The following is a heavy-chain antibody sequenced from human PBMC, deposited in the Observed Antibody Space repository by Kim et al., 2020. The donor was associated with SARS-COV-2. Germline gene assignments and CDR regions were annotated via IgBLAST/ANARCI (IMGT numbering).Heavy chain of an antibody. CDR3: ANGEQWLVNYYNHGMDV. CDR2: ISDSGCRT. D-gene: IGHD6-19*01. V-gene: IGHV3-23*01. CDR1: GFSFSNYA. Sequence: GGSLRLSCAASGFSFSNYAMGWVRQAPGKGLEWVSLISDSGCRTYYAESVKGRFTISRDNSENTLSLQMNTLRVEDTATYYCANGEQWLVNYYNHGMDV. J-gene: IGHJ6*01.